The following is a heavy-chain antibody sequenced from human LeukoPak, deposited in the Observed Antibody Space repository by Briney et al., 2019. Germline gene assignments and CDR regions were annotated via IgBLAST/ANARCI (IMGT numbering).Heavy chain of an antibody. CDR2: ISAYNGNT. Sequence: ASVKVSCKASGYTFNNYGINWVRQAPGQGLEWMGWISAYNGNTNYTQKIQGRGTMTTDTSTGTAYMELRSLRSDDTAVYYCARRGGKNYGDYVLYYSYMDVWGKGTTVTVSS. CDR3: ARRGGKNYGDYVLYYSYMDV. J-gene: IGHJ6*03. D-gene: IGHD4-17*01. CDR1: GYTFNNYG. V-gene: IGHV1-18*01.